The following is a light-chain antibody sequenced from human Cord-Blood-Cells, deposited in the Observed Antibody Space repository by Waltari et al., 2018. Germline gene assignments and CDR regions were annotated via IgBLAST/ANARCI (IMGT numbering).Light chain of an antibody. V-gene: IGLV2-11*01. CDR3: CSYAGSYTWV. CDR2: DVS. Sequence: QSALTQPRSVSGSPGQSVTISCTGTSSDVGGYNYVSWYQQHPGKDPKLMIYDVSKRPSGVPDRFSGSKSGTTASLTISGLQAEDEADYYCCSYAGSYTWVFGGGTKLTVL. J-gene: IGLJ3*02. CDR1: SSDVGGYNY.